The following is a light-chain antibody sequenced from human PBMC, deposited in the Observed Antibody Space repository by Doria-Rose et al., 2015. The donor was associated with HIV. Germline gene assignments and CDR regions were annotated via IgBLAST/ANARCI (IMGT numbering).Light chain of an antibody. CDR2: SAT. V-gene: IGKV1-39*01. J-gene: IGKJ2*04. CDR1: QSISTY. CDR3: QQSYNTPRS. Sequence: DIQLTQSPSSLSASVGDRVTVTCRASQSISTYLNWHQQQPGKAPKLLIYSATSLQGGVPSRFSGSGSATDFTLTINSLQPEDFATYYCQQSYNTPRSFGQGTKLEIK.